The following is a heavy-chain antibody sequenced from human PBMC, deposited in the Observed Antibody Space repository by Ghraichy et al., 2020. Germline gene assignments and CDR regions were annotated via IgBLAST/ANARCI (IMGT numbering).Heavy chain of an antibody. Sequence: LSLTCAASGFTFSTYVMSWVRQAPGKGLEWVSGISGGGDSTLHADSVKGRFTISRDNSKYTLYLQMNSLTVEDTAVYYCAKALHYDFWSGYAYYAMDVWGQGTTVTVSS. CDR3: AKALHYDFWSGYAYYAMDV. J-gene: IGHJ6*02. V-gene: IGHV3-23*01. CDR1: GFTFSTYV. CDR2: ISGGGDST. D-gene: IGHD3-3*01.